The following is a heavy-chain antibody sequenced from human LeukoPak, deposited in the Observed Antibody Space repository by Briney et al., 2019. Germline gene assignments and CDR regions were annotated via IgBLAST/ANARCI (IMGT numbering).Heavy chain of an antibody. CDR2: THYASKWYI. V-gene: IGHV6-1*01. J-gene: IGHJ3*01. CDR1: GDSVSSNGVA. Sequence: SQTLSLTCAISGDSVSSNGVAWNWIRQSPSRGLEWLGRTHYASKWYIDYAVSVKSRIIINPDTSKNQFYLHSNSVTPEDSAVYYCVRGQFSAFDVWGQGTLVTVSS. CDR3: VRGQFSAFDV.